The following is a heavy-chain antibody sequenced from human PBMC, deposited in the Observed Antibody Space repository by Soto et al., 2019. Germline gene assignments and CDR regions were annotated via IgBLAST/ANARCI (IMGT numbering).Heavy chain of an antibody. J-gene: IGHJ2*01. CDR1: GGTFSRYA. CDR2: IIPIFGTA. D-gene: IGHD2-2*01. V-gene: IGHV1-69*06. CDR3: ARVIVVVPAAPLYWYCDR. Sequence: SAKVCYRSSGGTFSRYAISWVRQAPAQGLEWMGGIIPIFGTANYAQKVQGSVTITADKSTSTAYIELSSLRYEDTAVYYCARVIVVVPAAPLYWYCDRWGRGTLVTVSS.